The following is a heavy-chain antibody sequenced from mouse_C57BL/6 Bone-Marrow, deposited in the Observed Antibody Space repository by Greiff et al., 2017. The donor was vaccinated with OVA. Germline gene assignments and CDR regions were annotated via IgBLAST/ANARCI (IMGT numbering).Heavy chain of an antibody. CDR2: IHPNSGST. D-gene: IGHD2-4*01. J-gene: IGHJ1*03. CDR3: ARSSMITKYFDV. Sequence: VQLQQPGAELVKPGASVKLSCKASGYTFTSYWMHWVKQRPGQGLEWIGMIHPNSGSTNYNEKFKSKATLTVDKSSSTAYMQLSSLTSEDSAVYYCARSSMITKYFDVWGTGTTVTVSS. CDR1: GYTFTSYW. V-gene: IGHV1-64*01.